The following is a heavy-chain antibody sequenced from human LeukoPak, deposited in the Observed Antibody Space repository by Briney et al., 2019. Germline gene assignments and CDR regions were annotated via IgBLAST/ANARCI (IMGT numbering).Heavy chain of an antibody. CDR1: GYTFTGYY. CDR3: ARDADRYSSNWFDP. V-gene: IGHV1-2*02. CDR2: INPNSGGT. D-gene: IGHD6-13*01. Sequence: GASVNVSCKASGYTFTGYYMHWVRQAPGQGLEWMGWINPNSGGTNYAQKFQGRVTMTRDTSISTAYMELSRLRSDDTAVYYCARDADRYSSNWFDPWGQGTLVTVSS. J-gene: IGHJ5*02.